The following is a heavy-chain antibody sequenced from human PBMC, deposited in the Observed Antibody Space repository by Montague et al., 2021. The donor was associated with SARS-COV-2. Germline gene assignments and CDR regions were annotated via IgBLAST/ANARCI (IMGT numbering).Heavy chain of an antibody. CDR2: INHSGST. D-gene: IGHD3-22*01. CDR1: GGSISGYY. Sequence: SETLSLTCAVYGGSISGYYWSWIRKPPGKGLEWIGEINHSGSTNNYPSLKSRVTLSVDTSKKQISLKLNSLTDADTAVYYCARVAGGYYHDSSAYFDYWGQGSLVTVSS. V-gene: IGHV4-34*01. CDR3: ARVAGGYYHDSSAYFDY. J-gene: IGHJ4*02.